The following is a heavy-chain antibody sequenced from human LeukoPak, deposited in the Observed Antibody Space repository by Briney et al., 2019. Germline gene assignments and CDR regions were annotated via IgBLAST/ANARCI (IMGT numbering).Heavy chain of an antibody. V-gene: IGHV3-7*01. D-gene: IGHD1-26*01. CDR2: IKQDGSEK. CDR3: AKDRGGSYYDAFDI. J-gene: IGHJ3*02. CDR1: GFTFSSYW. Sequence: GGSLRLSCAASGFTFSSYWMSWVRQAPGKGLEWVANIKQDGSEKYYVDSVKGRFTISRDNAKNSLYLQMTSLRAEDTAVYYCAKDRGGSYYDAFDIWGQGTMVTVSS.